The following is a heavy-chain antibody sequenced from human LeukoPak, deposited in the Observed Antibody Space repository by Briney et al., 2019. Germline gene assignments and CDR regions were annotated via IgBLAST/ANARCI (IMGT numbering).Heavy chain of an antibody. CDR2: IFHTGST. J-gene: IGHJ3*02. V-gene: IGHV4-38-2*02. Sequence: PSETLSLTCTVSGDSISSGNYWGWIRQPPGKGLEWIGSIFHTGSTYFNLSLKSRVTISVDTSKNQFSLKLSSVTAADTAVYYCARSGEASWYGQAFDIWGQGTMVTVSS. CDR1: GDSISSGNY. CDR3: ARSGEASWYGQAFDI. D-gene: IGHD6-13*01.